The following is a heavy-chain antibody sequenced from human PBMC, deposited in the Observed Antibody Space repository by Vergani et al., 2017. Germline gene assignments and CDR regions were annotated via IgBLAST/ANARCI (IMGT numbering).Heavy chain of an antibody. CDR3: ARHLNWDHPAFDY. J-gene: IGHJ4*02. V-gene: IGHV4-39*01. CDR1: GGSISSSSYY. Sequence: QLQLQESGPGLVKPSETLSLTCTVSGGSISSSSYYWGWIRQPPGKGLEWIGSIYYSGSTYYNPSLKSLVPISVDTSKNQFSLKLSSVTAADTAVYYCARHLNWDHPAFDYWGQGTLVTVSS. D-gene: IGHD1-1*01. CDR2: IYYSGST.